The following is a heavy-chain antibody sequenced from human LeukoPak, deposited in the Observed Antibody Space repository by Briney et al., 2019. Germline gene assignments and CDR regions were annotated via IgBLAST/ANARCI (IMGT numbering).Heavy chain of an antibody. CDR2: ISTYHGNT. CDR3: ARDFGGYSYGYYMDV. CDR1: VYTFTSYG. V-gene: IGHV1-18*01. D-gene: IGHD5-18*01. J-gene: IGHJ6*03. Sequence: ASVTVSCKCSVYTFTSYGISWVRPAPGLGLEWMGWISTYHGNTNYAQKLQGRVTMTTDTSTSTAYMELRSLRSDDTAVYYCARDFGGYSYGYYMDVWGKGTTVTVSS.